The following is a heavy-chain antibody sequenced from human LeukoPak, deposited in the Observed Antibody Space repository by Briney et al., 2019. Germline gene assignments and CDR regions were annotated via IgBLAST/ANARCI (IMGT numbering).Heavy chain of an antibody. J-gene: IGHJ4*02. D-gene: IGHD6-19*01. CDR3: ARASSGREYYFDY. Sequence: SETLSLTCTVSGGSISSGSYYWSWIRQPAGTGLEWIGRIYTSGSTNYNPSLKSRVTISVDTSKNQFSLKLSSVTAADTAVYYCARASSGREYYFDYWGQGTLVTVSS. V-gene: IGHV4-61*02. CDR1: GGSISSGSYY. CDR2: IYTSGST.